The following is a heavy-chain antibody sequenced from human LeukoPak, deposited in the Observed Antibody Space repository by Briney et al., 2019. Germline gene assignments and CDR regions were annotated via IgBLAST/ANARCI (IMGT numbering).Heavy chain of an antibody. D-gene: IGHD2/OR15-2a*01. J-gene: IGHJ6*03. V-gene: IGHV3-49*04. CDR1: GFSFGDYA. CDR2: IKNDAYDGTT. Sequence: GSLRVSCAASGFSFGDYAMSWVRPAPGEGREWVGFIKNDAYDGTTDYAPCVNGRFTLSRDDSKNSTCLQINSQNPEETGVYYCARIYEYYYFYMDVWGKGTVVTVSS. CDR3: ARIYEYYYFYMDV.